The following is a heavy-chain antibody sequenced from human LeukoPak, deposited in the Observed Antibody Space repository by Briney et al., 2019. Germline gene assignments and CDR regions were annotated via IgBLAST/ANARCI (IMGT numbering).Heavy chain of an antibody. CDR3: AKGLRSSNYYYGMDV. D-gene: IGHD6-13*01. CDR2: INDSGGRT. CDR1: GFTFSTFV. Sequence: GGSLRLSCAASGFTFSTFVMNWVRQAPGKGLEWVSGINDSGGRTHYADSVKGRFAISSDNSKNTLYLQLTSLRVDDTAIYYCAKGLRSSNYYYGMDVWGLGTTVTVSS. J-gene: IGHJ6*02. V-gene: IGHV3-23*01.